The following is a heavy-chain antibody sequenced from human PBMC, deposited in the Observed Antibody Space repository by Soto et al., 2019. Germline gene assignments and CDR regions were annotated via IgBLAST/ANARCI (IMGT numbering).Heavy chain of an antibody. J-gene: IGHJ5*02. D-gene: IGHD3-10*01. V-gene: IGHV4-34*01. CDR2: INHSGST. CDR1: GGSFSGYY. Sequence: SETLSLTCAVFGGSFSGYYWSWIRQPPGKGLEWIGEINHSGSTNYNPSLKSRVTISVDTSKNQFSLKLSSVTAADTAVYYCARVNYYGSGSYPTWGQGTLVTVSS. CDR3: ARVNYYGSGSYPT.